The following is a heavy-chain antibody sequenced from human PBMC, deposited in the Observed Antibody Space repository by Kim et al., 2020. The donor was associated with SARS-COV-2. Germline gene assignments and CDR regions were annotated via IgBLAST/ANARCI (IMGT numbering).Heavy chain of an antibody. J-gene: IGHJ4*02. V-gene: IGHV3-30-3*01. Sequence: GGSLRLSCAASGFTFSSYAMHWVRQAPGKGLEWVAVISYDGSNKYYADSVKGRFTISRDNSKNTLYLQMNSLRAEDTAVYYCARPIAAAGTYYFDYWGQG. CDR2: ISYDGSNK. CDR1: GFTFSSYA. CDR3: ARPIAAAGTYYFDY. D-gene: IGHD6-13*01.